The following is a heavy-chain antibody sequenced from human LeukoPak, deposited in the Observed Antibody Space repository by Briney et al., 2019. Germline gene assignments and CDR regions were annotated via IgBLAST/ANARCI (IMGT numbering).Heavy chain of an antibody. CDR3: ARGAVAGHGGGYFFDH. D-gene: IGHD3-16*01. CDR1: GDSINSGTYY. CDR2: VYSSGST. Sequence: PSETLSLTCTVSGDSINSGTYYWSWIRQPAGKGLEWIGRVYSSGSTNYNPSLKSRVAISADTSKNQFSLKLTSVTAADTAVYFCARGAVAGHGGGYFFDHWGQGTLVTVSS. V-gene: IGHV4-61*02. J-gene: IGHJ4*02.